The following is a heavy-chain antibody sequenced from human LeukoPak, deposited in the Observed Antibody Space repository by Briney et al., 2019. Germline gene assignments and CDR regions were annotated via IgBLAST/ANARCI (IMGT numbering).Heavy chain of an antibody. J-gene: IGHJ4*02. CDR1: GFTFSSYA. V-gene: IGHV3-7*01. CDR3: ARLLSYFDY. Sequence: GGSLRLSCAASGFTFSSYAMSWVRQAPGKGLEWVANIKQDGSEKYYVDSVKGRFTISRDNAKNSLYLQMNSLRAEDTAVYYCARLLSYFDYWGQGTLVTVSS. CDR2: IKQDGSEK.